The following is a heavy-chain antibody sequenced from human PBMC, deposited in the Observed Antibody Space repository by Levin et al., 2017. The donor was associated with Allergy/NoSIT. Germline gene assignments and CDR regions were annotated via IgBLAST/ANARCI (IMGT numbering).Heavy chain of an antibody. Sequence: SCAASGFTFSSYGMHWVRQAPGKGLEWVAVIWYDGSNKYYADSVKGRFTISRDNSKNTLYLQMNSLRAEDTAVYYCARQYYYDSSGYYSNWGQGTLVTVSS. V-gene: IGHV3-33*01. J-gene: IGHJ4*02. D-gene: IGHD3-22*01. CDR1: GFTFSSYG. CDR2: IWYDGSNK. CDR3: ARQYYYDSSGYYSN.